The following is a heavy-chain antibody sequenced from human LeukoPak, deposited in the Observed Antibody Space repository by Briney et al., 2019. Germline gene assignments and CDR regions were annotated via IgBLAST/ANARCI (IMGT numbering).Heavy chain of an antibody. V-gene: IGHV4-34*01. D-gene: IGHD1-7*01. CDR1: GGSINTYY. CDR2: INHSGST. J-gene: IGHJ4*02. CDR3: ASELDLRY. Sequence: SETLSLTCTVSGGSINTYYWSWIRQPPGKGLEWIGEINHSGSTNYNPSLKSRVTISVDTSKNQFSLKLSSVTAADTAVYYCASELDLRYWGQGTLVTVSS.